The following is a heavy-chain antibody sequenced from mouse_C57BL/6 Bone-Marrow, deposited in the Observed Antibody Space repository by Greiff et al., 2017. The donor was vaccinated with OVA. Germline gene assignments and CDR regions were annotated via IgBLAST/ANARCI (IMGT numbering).Heavy chain of an antibody. CDR3: ARTPGTVVDY. V-gene: IGHV1-82*01. CDR1: GYAFSSSW. CDR2: IYPGDGDT. Sequence: QVQLQQSGPELVKPGASVKISCKASGYAFSSSWMNWVKQRPGKGLEWIGRIYPGDGDTNYNGKFKGKATLTADKSSSTAYMQLSSLTSEDSAVYFCARTPGTVVDYWGQGTTLTVSS. J-gene: IGHJ2*01. D-gene: IGHD1-1*01.